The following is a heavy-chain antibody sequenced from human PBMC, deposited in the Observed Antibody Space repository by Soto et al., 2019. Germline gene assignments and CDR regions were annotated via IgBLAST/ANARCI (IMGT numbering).Heavy chain of an antibody. CDR1: GYTFTRSG. CDR3: AREGVAPYYYYGMDV. D-gene: IGHD5-12*01. Sequence: ASLKVSCKASGYTFTRSGISWVRQAPGQGLEWMGWISTYNGDTNYTQTFQGRVTMTTDTSTSTVHMEVRSLRSDDTAGYYCAREGVAPYYYYGMDVWGQGTPVTVSS. V-gene: IGHV1-18*01. J-gene: IGHJ6*02. CDR2: ISTYNGDT.